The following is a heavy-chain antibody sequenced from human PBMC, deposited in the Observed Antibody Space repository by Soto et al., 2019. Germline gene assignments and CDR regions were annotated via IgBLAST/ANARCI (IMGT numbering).Heavy chain of an antibody. CDR3: ARLGASSWYMGGYLDY. D-gene: IGHD6-13*01. V-gene: IGHV3-11*06. CDR2: IVSSSAYT. Sequence: SCAASGFTFSDYYMTWIRQAPGKGLEWVSYIVSSSAYTKYADSVKGRFTISRDNAKNSLYLEMNSLRAEDTAVYYCARLGASSWYMGGYLDYWGQGTLVTVSS. CDR1: GFTFSDYY. J-gene: IGHJ4*02.